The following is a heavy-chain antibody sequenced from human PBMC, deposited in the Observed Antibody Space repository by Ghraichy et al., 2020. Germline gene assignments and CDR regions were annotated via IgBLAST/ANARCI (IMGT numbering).Heavy chain of an antibody. J-gene: IGHJ4*02. CDR1: GFTFSSYA. Sequence: LSLTCAASGFTFSSYAMSWVRQAPGKGLEWVSAISGSGGSTYYADSVKGRFTISRDNSKNTLYLQMNSLRAEDTAVYYCAKVWDIVVVPALPLDYWGQGTLVTVSS. V-gene: IGHV3-23*01. D-gene: IGHD2-2*01. CDR3: AKVWDIVVVPALPLDY. CDR2: ISGSGGST.